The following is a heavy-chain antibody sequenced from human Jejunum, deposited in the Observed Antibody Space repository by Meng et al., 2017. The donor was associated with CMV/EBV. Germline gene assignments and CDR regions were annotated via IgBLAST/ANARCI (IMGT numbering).Heavy chain of an antibody. V-gene: IGHV3-33*01. CDR1: GFPRNSYG. D-gene: IGHD3-22*01. J-gene: IGHJ4*02. CDR3: ARDNDGSSHYSQFDY. CDR2: LWYDGSRK. Sequence: AGFPRNSYGIHWVRQFPGKGLEWVAVLWYDGSRKYVADSVQGRFSSARDDSKNTVYLQMNSLRAEDTAVYYCARDNDGSSHYSQFDYWGQGTLVTVSS.